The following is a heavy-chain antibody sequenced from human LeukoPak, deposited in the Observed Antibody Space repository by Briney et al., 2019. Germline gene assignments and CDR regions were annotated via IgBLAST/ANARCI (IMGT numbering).Heavy chain of an antibody. D-gene: IGHD6-19*01. CDR2: IWYDGSNK. CDR3: ARGENSGWYFALFDY. Sequence: WGSLTLYCAASGCTFSSDGMHWGRQAPGKGLGWVAVIWYDGSNKYYADSVKGRFTISRDNSKNTLYLQMNSLRAEDTAVYYCARGENSGWYFALFDYWGQGTLVTVSS. CDR1: GCTFSSDG. J-gene: IGHJ4*02. V-gene: IGHV3-33*01.